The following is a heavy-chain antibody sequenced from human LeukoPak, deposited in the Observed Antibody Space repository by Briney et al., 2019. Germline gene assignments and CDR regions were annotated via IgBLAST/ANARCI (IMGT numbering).Heavy chain of an antibody. CDR1: GGSISSSSYY. V-gene: IGHV4-39*07. CDR2: IYYSGST. D-gene: IGHD3-22*01. CDR3: ARAAYYYDSSGYSPFDY. Sequence: SETLSLTCTVSGGSISSSSYYWGWIRQPPGRGLEWIGSIYYSGSTYYNPSLKSRVTISVDTSKNQFSLKLSSVTAADTAVYYCARAAYYYDSSGYSPFDYWGQGTLVTVSS. J-gene: IGHJ4*02.